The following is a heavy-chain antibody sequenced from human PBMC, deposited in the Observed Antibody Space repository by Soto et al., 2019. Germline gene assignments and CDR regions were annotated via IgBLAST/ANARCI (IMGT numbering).Heavy chain of an antibody. Sequence: QVQLVQSGAEVKKPGASVRVSCKASGYALSSYHMHWVRQAPGQGLEWMGIINPSGVTTAYAQKFQGRVTVTRDPSTSTVYMDLSGLRSEDTAVYYCARALPRSSGYSYGALDYWGQGTLVTVS. D-gene: IGHD5-18*01. V-gene: IGHV1-46*01. CDR2: INPSGVTT. CDR1: GYALSSYH. CDR3: ARALPRSSGYSYGALDY. J-gene: IGHJ4*02.